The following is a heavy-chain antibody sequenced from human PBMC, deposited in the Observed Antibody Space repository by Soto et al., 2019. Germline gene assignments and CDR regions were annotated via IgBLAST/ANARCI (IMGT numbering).Heavy chain of an antibody. D-gene: IGHD6-13*01. CDR1: GGSISSGGYY. CDR2: IYYSGST. Sequence: KSSETLSLTCTVSGGSISSGGYYWSWIRQHPGKGLEWIGYIYYSGSTYYNPSLKSRVTISVDTSKNQFSLKLSSVTAADTAVYYCARGIAAAGLYYYYYYGMDVWGQGTTVTVSS. CDR3: ARGIAAAGLYYYYYYGMDV. J-gene: IGHJ6*02. V-gene: IGHV4-31*03.